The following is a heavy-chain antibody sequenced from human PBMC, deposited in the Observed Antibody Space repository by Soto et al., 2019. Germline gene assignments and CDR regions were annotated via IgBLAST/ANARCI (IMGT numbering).Heavy chain of an antibody. V-gene: IGHV3-23*01. D-gene: IGHD1-1*01. CDR1: GFRFSDSA. J-gene: IGHJ5*02. Sequence: EVQILESGGGLAQPGGSLRLSCVASGFRFSDSAMNWVRQAPGKGLEWVSVSSGSDGRTYYGDSVKGRFIISRDNSENTLYLDMNNLRVDDTAVYFCAKSINIHWQNWFDPGGQGTLVTVSS. CDR3: AKSINIHWQNWFDP. CDR2: SSGSDGRT.